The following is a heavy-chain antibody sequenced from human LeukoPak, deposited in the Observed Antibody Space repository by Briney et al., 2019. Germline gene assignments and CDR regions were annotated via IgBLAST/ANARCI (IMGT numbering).Heavy chain of an antibody. CDR1: GFTFSTYA. J-gene: IGHJ5*02. CDR2: ISGTGGST. D-gene: IGHD5-18*01. CDR3: ASDTAMVTGWFDP. Sequence: GGSLRLSCAASGFTFSTYAMTWVRQAPGKGLEWVSLISGTGGSTYYADSVKGRFTISRDNSKNTLYLQMNSLRAEDTAVYYCASDTAMVTGWFDPWGQGTLVTVSS. V-gene: IGHV3-23*01.